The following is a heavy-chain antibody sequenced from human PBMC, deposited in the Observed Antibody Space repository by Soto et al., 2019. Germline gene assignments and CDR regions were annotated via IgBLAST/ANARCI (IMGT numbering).Heavy chain of an antibody. V-gene: IGHV4-34*01. J-gene: IGHJ6*04. CDR2: INHSGST. CDR1: GGSFRGYY. Sequence: SETLSLTCAVYGGSFRGYYWSWIRQPPGKGLEWIGEINHSGSTNYNPSLKSRVTISVDTSKNQFSLKLSSVTAADTAVYYCARGRRQWLVDYYYGMDVWGKGTTVTVAS. CDR3: ARGRRQWLVDYYYGMDV. D-gene: IGHD6-19*01.